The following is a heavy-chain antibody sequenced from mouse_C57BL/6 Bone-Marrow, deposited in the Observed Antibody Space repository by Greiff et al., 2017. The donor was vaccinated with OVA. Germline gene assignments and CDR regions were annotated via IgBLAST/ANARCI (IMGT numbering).Heavy chain of an antibody. CDR2: IYPGGGYT. CDR3: ARFSYYGSSYAMDH. J-gene: IGHJ4*01. D-gene: IGHD1-1*01. Sequence: QVQLQQSGAELVRPGTSVKMSCKASGYTFTNYWIGWAKQRPGHGLEWIGDIYPGGGYTNYNEKFKGKATLTADKSSSTAYMQFSSLTSEDSAIYYCARFSYYGSSYAMDHWGQGTSVTVSS. CDR1: GYTFTNYW. V-gene: IGHV1-63*01.